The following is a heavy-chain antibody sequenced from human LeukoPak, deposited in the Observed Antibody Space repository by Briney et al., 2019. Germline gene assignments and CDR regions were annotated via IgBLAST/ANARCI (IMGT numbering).Heavy chain of an antibody. D-gene: IGHD2-15*01. CDR1: GITFSGSG. Sequence: PGGSLRLSCAASGITFSGSGMSWVRQAPGKGLEWVSTISGSGSNTHYADSVKGRFTISRDNYKDTLYMQMNSLRAEDTAIYYCAKNGDRGAYCTGGTCYPYFYYYMDVWGKGTTVTI. CDR3: AKNGDRGAYCTGGTCYPYFYYYMDV. J-gene: IGHJ6*03. CDR2: ISGSGSNT. V-gene: IGHV3-23*01.